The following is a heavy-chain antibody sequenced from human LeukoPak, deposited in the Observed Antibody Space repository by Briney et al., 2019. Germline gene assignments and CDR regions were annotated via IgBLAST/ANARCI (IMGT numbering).Heavy chain of an antibody. V-gene: IGHV3-7*01. CDR2: IKQDGSEK. CDR1: GFTFNSYW. J-gene: IGHJ5*02. D-gene: IGHD2-2*01. CDR3: ARDDCSSISCYHNWFDP. Sequence: GGSLRLSCAASGFTFNSYWMGWVRQAPGKGLEWVANIKQDGSEKYYVDSVKGRFTISRDNAKNSLYLQMNSLRAEDTAVYYCARDDCSSISCYHNWFDPWGQGTLVTVSS.